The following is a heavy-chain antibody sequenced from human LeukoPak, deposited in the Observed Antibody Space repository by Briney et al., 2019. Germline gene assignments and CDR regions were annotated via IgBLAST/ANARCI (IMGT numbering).Heavy chain of an antibody. J-gene: IGHJ4*02. D-gene: IGHD3-3*01. V-gene: IGHV4-39*01. CDR3: AVGSVLRFLEWLLSFDY. Sequence: PSETLSLTCTVSGGSISSSSYYWCWIRQPPGKGLEWIGSIYYSGSTYYNPSLKSRVTISVDTSKNQFSLKLSSVTAADTAVYYCAVGSVLRFLEWLLSFDYWGQGTLVTVSS. CDR1: GGSISSSSYY. CDR2: IYYSGST.